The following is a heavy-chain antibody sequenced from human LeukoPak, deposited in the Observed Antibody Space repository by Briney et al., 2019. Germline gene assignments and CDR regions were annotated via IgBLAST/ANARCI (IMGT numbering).Heavy chain of an antibody. CDR1: GFTFSNAW. CDR2: IKSKTDGGTT. Sequence: GGSLRLSCAASGFTFSNAWMSWVRQAPGKGLEWVGRIKSKTDGGTTDYAAPVKGRFTISRDDSKNTLYLQMNSLKTEDTAVYYCTTPDPDSSGYYSAFDIWGQGTMVTVSS. J-gene: IGHJ3*02. D-gene: IGHD3-22*01. CDR3: TTPDPDSSGYYSAFDI. V-gene: IGHV3-15*01.